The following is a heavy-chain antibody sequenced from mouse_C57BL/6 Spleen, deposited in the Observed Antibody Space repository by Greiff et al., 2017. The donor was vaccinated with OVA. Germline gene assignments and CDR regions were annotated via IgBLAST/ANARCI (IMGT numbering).Heavy chain of an antibody. CDR1: GFTFSDYY. V-gene: IGHV5-16*01. CDR3: ARGDGRYFDV. D-gene: IGHD2-1*01. CDR2: INYDGSST. J-gene: IGHJ1*03. Sequence: EVQWVESEGGLVQPGSSMKLSCTASGFTFSDYYMAWVRQVPEKGLEWVANINYDGSSTYYLDSLKSRFIISRDNAKNILYLQMSSLKSEDTATYYCARGDGRYFDVWGTGTTVTVSS.